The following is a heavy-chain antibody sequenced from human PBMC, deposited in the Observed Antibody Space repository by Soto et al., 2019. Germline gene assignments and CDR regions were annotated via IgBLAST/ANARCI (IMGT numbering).Heavy chain of an antibody. D-gene: IGHD6-19*01. V-gene: IGHV1-69*06. Sequence: SVKVSCKASGGTFSSYAISWVRQAPGQGLEWMGGIIPIFGTANYAQKFQGRVTITADKSTSTAYMELSSLRSEDTAVYYCASETGYSSGQFDYWGQGTLVTVSS. CDR1: GGTFSSYA. J-gene: IGHJ4*02. CDR2: IIPIFGTA. CDR3: ASETGYSSGQFDY.